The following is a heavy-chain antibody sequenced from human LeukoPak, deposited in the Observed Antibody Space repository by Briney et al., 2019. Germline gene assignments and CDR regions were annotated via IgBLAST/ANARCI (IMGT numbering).Heavy chain of an antibody. CDR3: ARGQAAMATDAFDI. D-gene: IGHD5-18*01. V-gene: IGHV3-11*01. CDR2: ISSSGSTI. CDR1: GFTFSDYY. J-gene: IGHJ3*02. Sequence: GGSLRLSCTASGFTFSDYYMSWIRQAPGKGLEWVSYISSSGSTIYYADSVKGRFTISRDNAKNSLYLQMNSLRAEDTAVYYCARGQAAMATDAFDIWGQGTMVTVSS.